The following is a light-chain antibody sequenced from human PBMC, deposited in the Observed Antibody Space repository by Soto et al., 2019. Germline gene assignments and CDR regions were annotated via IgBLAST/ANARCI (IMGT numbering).Light chain of an antibody. CDR3: QKVNSFPDT. V-gene: IGKV1-9*01. CDR2: AAF. CDR1: QGINNY. Sequence: DIQLTQSPSFLSASVGDRVTITCRASQGINNYLAWYQQKPGKAPKLLMYAAFTLQSGVPSRFSGSGSGTEFILTISSLLPEDFATYYCQKVNSFPDTFGQGTNLEIK. J-gene: IGKJ2*01.